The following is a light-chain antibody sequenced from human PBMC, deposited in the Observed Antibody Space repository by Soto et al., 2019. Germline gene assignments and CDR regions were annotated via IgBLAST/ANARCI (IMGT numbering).Light chain of an antibody. CDR2: ENN. J-gene: IGLJ2*01. V-gene: IGLV1-51*02. CDR3: GTWDNSLSAGV. Sequence: QSVLTQPPSVSAAPGQKVTISCAGSSSNIGDNYVSWYQHLPVTAPKLLIYENNKRPSGIPDRFSGSKSGTSATLGITGLQTGDEADYYCGTWDNSLSAGVFGGGTKLTVL. CDR1: SSNIGDNY.